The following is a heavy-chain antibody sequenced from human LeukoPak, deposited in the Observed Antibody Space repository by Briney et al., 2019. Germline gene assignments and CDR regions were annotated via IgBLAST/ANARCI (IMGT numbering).Heavy chain of an antibody. V-gene: IGHV3-30*03. CDR3: AGGVYLDY. J-gene: IGHJ4*02. CDR2: ISYDGSNK. D-gene: IGHD3-16*01. Sequence: GGSLRLSCAASGFTFSSYGMHWVRQAPGKGLEWVAVISYDGSNKYYADSVKGRFTISRDNSKNTLYLQMDSLRAEDTAVYYCAGGVYLDYWGQGTLVTVSS. CDR1: GFTFSSYG.